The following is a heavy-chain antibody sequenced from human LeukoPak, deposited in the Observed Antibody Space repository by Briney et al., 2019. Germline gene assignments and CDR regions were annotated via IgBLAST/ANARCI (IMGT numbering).Heavy chain of an antibody. Sequence: GGSLRLSCAASGFTFSSYGMHWVRQAPGKGLEWVAVIWYDGSNKYYADSVKGRFTISRDNSKNTLYLQMNSMRAEDTAVYYCARVSYYGSGSYYTSPYYYYGMDAWGQGTTVTVSS. CDR3: ARVSYYGSGSYYTSPYYYYGMDA. J-gene: IGHJ6*02. V-gene: IGHV3-33*01. D-gene: IGHD3-10*01. CDR1: GFTFSSYG. CDR2: IWYDGSNK.